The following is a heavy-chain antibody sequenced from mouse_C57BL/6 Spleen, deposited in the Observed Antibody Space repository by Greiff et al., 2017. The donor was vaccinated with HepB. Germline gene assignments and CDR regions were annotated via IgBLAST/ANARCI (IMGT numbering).Heavy chain of an antibody. V-gene: IGHV1-5*01. Sequence: VQLQQSGTVLARPGASVKMSCKTSGYTFTSYWMHWVKQRPGQGLEWIGAIYPGNSDTSYNQKFKGKAKLTAVTSASTAYMELSSLTNEDSAVYYCTRGLLRPSYYYAMDYWGQGTSVTVSS. CDR1: GYTFTSYW. J-gene: IGHJ4*01. CDR3: TRGLLRPSYYYAMDY. CDR2: IYPGNSDT. D-gene: IGHD1-2*01.